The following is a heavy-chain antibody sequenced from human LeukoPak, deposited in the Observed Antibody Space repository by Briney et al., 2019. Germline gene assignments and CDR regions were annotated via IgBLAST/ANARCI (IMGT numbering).Heavy chain of an antibody. CDR3: ARYFFSGSGSYYRPSVYYYGMDV. V-gene: IGHV1-69*06. CDR1: GGTFSSYA. CDR2: IIPIFGTA. J-gene: IGHJ6*04. D-gene: IGHD3-10*01. Sequence: ASVKVSCKASGGTFSSYAISWVRQAPGQGLEWMGGIIPIFGTANYAQKFQGRVTITADKSTSTAYMELSSLRSEDTAVYYCARYFFSGSGSYYRPSVYYYGMDVWGKGTTVTVSS.